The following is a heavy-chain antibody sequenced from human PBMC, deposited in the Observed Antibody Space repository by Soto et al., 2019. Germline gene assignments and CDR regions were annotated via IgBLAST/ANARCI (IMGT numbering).Heavy chain of an antibody. CDR1: GFAFSRFG. V-gene: IGHV3-30*03. D-gene: IGHD3-16*01. J-gene: IGHJ4*02. CDR3: ATDPAAFAGAMRC. CDR2: ITFNGSKE. Sequence: VQMVESGGGVVQPGGSLRLSCAGSGFAFSRFGMHWVRQAPGKGLEWVACITFNGSKEYYVDSVKGRFAISRNNSMNTLYLQMSSLGPEDTGVYYFATDPAAFAGAMRCWGRGTLVTVSS.